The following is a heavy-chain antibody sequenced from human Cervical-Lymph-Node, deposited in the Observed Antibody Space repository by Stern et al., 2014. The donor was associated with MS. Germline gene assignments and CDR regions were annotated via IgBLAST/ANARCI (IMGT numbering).Heavy chain of an antibody. J-gene: IGHJ5*02. V-gene: IGHV3-15*01. CDR3: TTDEVANFAH. CDR2: IKPKTDGGTT. CDR1: GFIFSKAW. Sequence: EVQLVESGGGLVKPGGSLRLSCAASGFIFSKAWMTWVRQAPGKGLEGVGRIKPKTDGGTTNYSTPVQGRFTISRDDSKNILFLHMSSLKTEDTALYYCTTDEVANFAHWGQGTLVTVSS.